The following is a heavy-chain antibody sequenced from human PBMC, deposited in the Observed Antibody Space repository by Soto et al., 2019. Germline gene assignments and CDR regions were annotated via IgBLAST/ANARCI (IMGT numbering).Heavy chain of an antibody. CDR2: IYYTGST. V-gene: IGHV4-59*08. D-gene: IGHD1-7*01. CDR3: AMAKTTLYNWFDP. J-gene: IGHJ5*02. CDR1: GSPDTSSS. Sequence: PAQTPVRPYTHPGSPDTSSSGCSLRQSPGKGLEWIGQIYYTGSTNYNPSLKSRVTISVDRSKNQFSLRLSSVTAADTAVYYCAMAKTTLYNWFDPWGQGTLVTVSS.